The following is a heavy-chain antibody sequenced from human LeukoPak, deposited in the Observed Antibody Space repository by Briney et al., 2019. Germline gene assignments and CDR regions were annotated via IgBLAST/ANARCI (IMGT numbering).Heavy chain of an antibody. CDR3: ARHPDLED. CDR2: INYSGTT. V-gene: IGHV4-39*01. CDR1: GGSISTSGVF. J-gene: IGHJ4*02. Sequence: SETLSLTCTVSGGSISTSGVFWGWIRQPPGKGLEWIGSINYSGTTYYNPSLKSRVTISVDTSKNQFSLKPTSITAADAAVYYCARHPDLEDWGQGTLVTVSS. D-gene: IGHD3-3*01.